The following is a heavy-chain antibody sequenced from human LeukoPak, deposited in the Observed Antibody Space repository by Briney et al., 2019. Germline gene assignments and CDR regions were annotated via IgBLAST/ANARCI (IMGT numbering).Heavy chain of an antibody. J-gene: IGHJ4*02. CDR1: GFTFSSYS. Sequence: GGSLRLSCAASGFTFSSYSMNWVRQAPGKGLEWVSSISSSSSYIYYADSVKGRFTISRDNAKNSLYLQMNSLRAEDTAVYYCARVSDSYSPYGAVPPPDYWGQGTLVTVSS. D-gene: IGHD2-21*01. CDR3: ARVSDSYSPYGAVPPPDY. CDR2: ISSSSSYI. V-gene: IGHV3-21*01.